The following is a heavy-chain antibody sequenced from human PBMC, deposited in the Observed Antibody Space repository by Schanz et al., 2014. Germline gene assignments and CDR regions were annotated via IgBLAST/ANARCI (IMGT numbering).Heavy chain of an antibody. CDR3: ARGRVVPAAPEFDY. V-gene: IGHV4-59*12. D-gene: IGHD2-2*01. CDR1: SASIRTYY. CDR2: IYYSGGT. J-gene: IGHJ4*02. Sequence: QVQLQESGPGLVKPSETLSLTCTVSSASIRTYYWSWIRQPPGKGLEWIGYIYYSGGTTYNPSLRSRVTISVETSKKKFSLNLSSVTAADTAVYYCARGRVVPAAPEFDYWGQGILVTVSS.